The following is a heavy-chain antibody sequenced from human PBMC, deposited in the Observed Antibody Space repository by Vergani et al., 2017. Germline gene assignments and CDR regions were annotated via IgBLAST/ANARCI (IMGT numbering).Heavy chain of an antibody. J-gene: IGHJ4*02. CDR3: ATRRYHRVPSGSYYGRFYY. D-gene: IGHD1-26*01. CDR1: GGTFSSYA. Sequence: QVQLVQSGAEVKKPGSSVKVPCKASGGTFSSYAISWVRQSTGQGLEWMGGIIPIFGTATYAQKFQGRVTITADESTSTAYMELMSLRAEDTAVYYCATRRYHRVPSGSYYGRFYYWGRGTLVTVSS. V-gene: IGHV1-69*01. CDR2: IIPIFGTA.